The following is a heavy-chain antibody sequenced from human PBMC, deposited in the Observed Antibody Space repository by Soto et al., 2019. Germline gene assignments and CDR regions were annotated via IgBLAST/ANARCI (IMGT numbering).Heavy chain of an antibody. CDR1: GFTFSNYW. Sequence: EVQLVESGGGLVQPGGSLRLSCAASGFTFSNYWMSWVRQAPGKGLEWVANIKEDGSEIYFVDSVKGRFTISRDNAKNLLYLQMNGLRAEDTDVYYCARGTPYCTSTSCSPSYSYGMDVWGQGTTVTVSS. J-gene: IGHJ6*02. CDR2: IKEDGSEI. V-gene: IGHV3-7*04. CDR3: ARGTPYCTSTSCSPSYSYGMDV. D-gene: IGHD2-2*01.